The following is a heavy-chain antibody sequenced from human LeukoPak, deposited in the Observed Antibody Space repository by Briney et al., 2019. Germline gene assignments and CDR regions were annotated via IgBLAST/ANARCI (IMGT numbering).Heavy chain of an antibody. CDR2: ISGSGGST. CDR3: AKVLRYFDWLSSFDY. J-gene: IGHJ4*02. Sequence: PGGSLRLSCAASGFTFGSYAMSWVRQAPGKGLEWVSAISGSGGSTYYADSVKGRFTISRDNSKNTLYLQMNSLRAEDTAVYYCAKVLRYFDWLSSFDYWGQGTLVTVSS. V-gene: IGHV3-23*01. D-gene: IGHD3-9*01. CDR1: GFTFGSYA.